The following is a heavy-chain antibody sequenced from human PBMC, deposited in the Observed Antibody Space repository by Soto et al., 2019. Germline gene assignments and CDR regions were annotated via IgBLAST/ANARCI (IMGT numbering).Heavy chain of an antibody. CDR3: ARGDATKITVTTYYGMDV. V-gene: IGHV1-69*12. D-gene: IGHD4-17*01. CDR2: IIPVFGTA. Sequence: QVQLVQSGAEVKKPGSSVKVSCTVSGGTLSNYGVSWLRQPPGQGLEWMGGIIPVFGTANYAHKFQGRLTITADESTSTVYMDVSSLRSEDTAVYYCARGDATKITVTTYYGMDVWGQGTTVTVSS. CDR1: GGTLSNYG. J-gene: IGHJ6*02.